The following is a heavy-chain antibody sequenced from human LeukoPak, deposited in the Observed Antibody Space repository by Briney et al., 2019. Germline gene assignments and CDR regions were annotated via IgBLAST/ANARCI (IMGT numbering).Heavy chain of an antibody. J-gene: IGHJ5*02. D-gene: IGHD4-17*01. CDR1: GFTFSSYS. CDR2: ISSSSSYI. CDR3: ARGPVTTGFDWFDP. V-gene: IGHV3-21*01. Sequence: GGSLRLSCAASGFTFSSYSMNWVRQAPGKGLEWASSISSSSSYIYYADSVKGRFTISRDNAKNSLYLQMNSLRAEDTAVYYCARGPVTTGFDWFDPWGQGTLVTVSS.